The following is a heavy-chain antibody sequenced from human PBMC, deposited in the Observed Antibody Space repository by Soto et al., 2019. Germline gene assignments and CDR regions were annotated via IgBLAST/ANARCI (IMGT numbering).Heavy chain of an antibody. CDR3: ARVEAVAGLYNYHGLDV. J-gene: IGHJ6*02. Sequence: QVQLVQSGAEVKKPGSSVKVSCKVSGGTFSNYAIDWVRLAPGHGLEWMGGIVPIFGTTYYTQKFQGRATIIAADSTTTGYLEMSSLRSEDTAIYYCARVEAVAGLYNYHGLDVWGQGTAVTVSS. D-gene: IGHD6-19*01. CDR2: IVPIFGTT. CDR1: GGTFSNYA. V-gene: IGHV1-69*12.